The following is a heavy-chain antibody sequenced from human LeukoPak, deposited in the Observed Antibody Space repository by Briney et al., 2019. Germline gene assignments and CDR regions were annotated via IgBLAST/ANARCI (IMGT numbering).Heavy chain of an antibody. CDR3: ARELLVGSYYDFWCGQNTWFDP. Sequence: PSETLSLTCTVSGYSISSGYYWGWIRQPPGKGLEWIGSIYHSGSTYYNPSLKSRVTISVDTSKNQFSLKLSSVTAADTAVYYCARELLVGSYYDFWCGQNTWFDPWGQGTLVTVSS. CDR1: GYSISSGYY. CDR2: IYHSGST. D-gene: IGHD3-3*01. V-gene: IGHV4-38-2*02. J-gene: IGHJ5*02.